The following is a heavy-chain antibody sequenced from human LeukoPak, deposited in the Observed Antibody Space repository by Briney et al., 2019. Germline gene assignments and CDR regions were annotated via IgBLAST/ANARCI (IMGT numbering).Heavy chain of an antibody. J-gene: IGHJ5*02. CDR1: GGSISSSSYY. Sequence: SETLSLTCTVSGGSISSSSYYWGWIRQPPGTGLEWIGSIYYSGSTYYNPSLKSRVTISVDTSKNQFSLKLSSVTAADTAVYYCALAGYYYDSSGYYFNWFDPWGQGTLVTVSS. V-gene: IGHV4-39*01. CDR2: IYYSGST. CDR3: ALAGYYYDSSGYYFNWFDP. D-gene: IGHD3-22*01.